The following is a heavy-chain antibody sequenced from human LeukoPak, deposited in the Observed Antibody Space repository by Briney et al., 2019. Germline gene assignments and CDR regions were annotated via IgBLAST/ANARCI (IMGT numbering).Heavy chain of an antibody. J-gene: IGHJ4*02. V-gene: IGHV1-69*04. D-gene: IGHD3-10*01. CDR2: IIPILGIA. CDR3: ARSFGEMALFDY. Sequence: GASVKASCKASGGTFSSYAISWVRQAPGQGLEWMGRIIPILGIANYAQKFQGRVTITADKSTSTAYMELSSLRSEDTAVYYCARSFGEMALFDYWGQGTLVTVSS. CDR1: GGTFSSYA.